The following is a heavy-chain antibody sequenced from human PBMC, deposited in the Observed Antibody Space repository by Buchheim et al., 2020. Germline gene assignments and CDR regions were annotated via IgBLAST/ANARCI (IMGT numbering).Heavy chain of an antibody. V-gene: IGHV3-23*01. CDR3: AKDQIIVATRSPPRGAFDI. Sequence: EVQLLESGGGLVQPGGSLRLSCAASGFTFSSYAMSWVRQAPGKGLEWVSVISGSGGSTYYADSVKGRFTISSDNSTNTLYLQMNSLRAEDTAVYYCAKDQIIVATRSPPRGAFDIWGQGT. CDR1: GFTFSSYA. CDR2: ISGSGGST. J-gene: IGHJ3*02. D-gene: IGHD5-12*01.